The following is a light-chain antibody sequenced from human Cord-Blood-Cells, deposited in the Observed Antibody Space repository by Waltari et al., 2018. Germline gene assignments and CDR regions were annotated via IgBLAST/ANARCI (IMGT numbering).Light chain of an antibody. CDR2: GAS. CDR3: QQYNNWPYT. CDR1: QSVSSN. V-gene: IGKV3-15*01. Sequence: DIVMTQYPATLSVSPGERATLSCRASQSVSSNLAWYQQKPGQAPRLLIYGASTRATGIPARFSGSGSGTEFTLTISSLQSEDFAVYYCQQYNNWPYTFGQGTKLEIK. J-gene: IGKJ2*01.